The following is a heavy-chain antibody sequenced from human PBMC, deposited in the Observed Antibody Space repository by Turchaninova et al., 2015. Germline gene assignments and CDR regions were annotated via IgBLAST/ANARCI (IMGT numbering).Heavy chain of an antibody. CDR3: ARFRWGDGLDV. D-gene: IGHD4-23*01. Sequence: QVHIQQRDAGLLKSSETLSLTCAVYGGSFSGYYWTWIRQPPGTTLGWIGESYHCGITNSTPSLKSRVTMSVDTSKNQGSLKLSSGTAADTAVYYCARFRWGDGLDVWGQGTMITVAS. CDR2: SYHCGIT. J-gene: IGHJ3*01. V-gene: IGHV4-34*01. CDR1: GGSFSGYY.